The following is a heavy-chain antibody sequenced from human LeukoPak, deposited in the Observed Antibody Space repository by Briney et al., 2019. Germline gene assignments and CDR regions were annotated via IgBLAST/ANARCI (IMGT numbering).Heavy chain of an antibody. D-gene: IGHD3-9*01. CDR3: ARNFDPRDRYFDY. CDR2: ITHSGSS. J-gene: IGHJ4*02. V-gene: IGHV4-34*01. CDR1: GGSFSGYY. Sequence: PSETLSLTCAVYGGSFSGYYWSWLRQPPEKGLEWIGEITHSGSSNYNPSLKSRVNISADTSKKQFSLMLTSVTAADTAVYYCARNFDPRDRYFDYWGQGTLVTVSS.